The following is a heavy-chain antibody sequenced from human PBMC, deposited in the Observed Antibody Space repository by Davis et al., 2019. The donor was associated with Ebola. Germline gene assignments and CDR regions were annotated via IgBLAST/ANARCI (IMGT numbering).Heavy chain of an antibody. V-gene: IGHV4-39*01. CDR2: IYYSGST. CDR3: ARRTILTGYYDT. CDR1: GGSISSSSYY. J-gene: IGHJ5*02. Sequence: MPSETLSLTCTVSGGSISSSSYYWGWIRQPPGKGLEWIGSIYYSGSTYYNPSLKSRVTISVDTSKNQFSLKLSSVTAADTAVYYCARRTILTGYYDTWGQGTLVTVSS. D-gene: IGHD3-9*01.